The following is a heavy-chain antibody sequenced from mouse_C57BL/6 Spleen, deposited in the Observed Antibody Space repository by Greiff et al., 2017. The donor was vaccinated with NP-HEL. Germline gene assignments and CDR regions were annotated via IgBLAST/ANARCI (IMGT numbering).Heavy chain of an antibody. CDR2: IDPSDSYT. J-gene: IGHJ4*01. CDR1: GYTFTSYW. V-gene: IGHV1-69*01. D-gene: IGHD1-1*01. CDR3: ARRDYGNAMDY. Sequence: QVQLQQPGAELVMPGASVKLSCKASGYTFTSYWMHWVKQRPGQGLEWIGEIDPSDSYTNYNQKFKGKSTLTVDKSSSTAYMQLSSLTSEDSAVYYCARRDYGNAMDYWGQGTSVTVSS.